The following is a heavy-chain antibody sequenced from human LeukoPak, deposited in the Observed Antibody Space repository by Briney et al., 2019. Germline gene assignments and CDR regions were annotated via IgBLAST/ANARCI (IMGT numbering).Heavy chain of an antibody. CDR2: IYYSGST. D-gene: IGHD2-21*01. Sequence: SETLSLACTVSGGSITSNNYYWGWIRQPPGKGLEWIGSIYYSGSTYYSPSLKSRVTISVDTSKNQFSLNLYSVTAADTAVYYCARQPPSDWQSNAPPDYWGQGTLVTVSS. CDR3: ARQPPSDWQSNAPPDY. J-gene: IGHJ4*02. V-gene: IGHV4-39*01. CDR1: GGSITSNNYY.